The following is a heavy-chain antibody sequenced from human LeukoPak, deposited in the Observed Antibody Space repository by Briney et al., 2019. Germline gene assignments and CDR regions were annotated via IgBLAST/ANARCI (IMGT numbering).Heavy chain of an antibody. CDR1: GFTFSSYG. CDR3: ARFYGGNSDGAFDI. V-gene: IGHV3-33*01. CDR2: IWYDESNK. J-gene: IGHJ3*02. Sequence: GGSLRLSCAASGFTFSSYGMHWVRQAPGKGLEWVAVIWYDESNKYYADSVKGRFTISRDNSKNTLSLQMISLRAEDTAVYYCARFYGGNSDGAFDIWGQGTMVTVSS. D-gene: IGHD4-23*01.